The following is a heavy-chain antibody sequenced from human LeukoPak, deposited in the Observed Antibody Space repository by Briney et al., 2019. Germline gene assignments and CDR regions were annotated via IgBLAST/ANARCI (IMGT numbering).Heavy chain of an antibody. D-gene: IGHD2-15*01. CDR2: IYHSGST. CDR1: GGSISSSNW. J-gene: IGHJ5*02. CDR3: ARIPPYCSGASCYSSQFDP. Sequence: SGTLSLTCAVSGGSISSSNWWSWVRQPPGKGLEWIGEIYHSGSTNYNPSLKSRVTISVDKSKDQFSLKLSSVTAADTAVYYCARIPPYCSGASCYSSQFDPWGQGTLVTVSS. V-gene: IGHV4-4*02.